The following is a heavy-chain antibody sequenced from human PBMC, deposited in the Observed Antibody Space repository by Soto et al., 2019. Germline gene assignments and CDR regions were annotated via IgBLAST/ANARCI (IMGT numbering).Heavy chain of an antibody. CDR2: ISYDGRNK. CDR3: ARDRVVPAAIRAGYYYYYGMDV. J-gene: IGHJ6*02. V-gene: IGHV3-30-3*01. CDR1: GFTFSSYA. D-gene: IGHD2-2*02. Sequence: QVQLVESGGGVVQPGRSLRLSCAASGFTFSSYAMHWVRQAPGKGLEWVAVISYDGRNKYYADSVKGRFTISRDNSKNTLYLQMNSLRAEDTAVYYCARDRVVPAAIRAGYYYYYGMDVWGQGTTVTVSS.